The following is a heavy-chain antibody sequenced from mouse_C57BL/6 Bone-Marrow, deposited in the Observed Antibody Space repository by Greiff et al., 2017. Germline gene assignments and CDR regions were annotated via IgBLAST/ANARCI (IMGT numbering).Heavy chain of an antibody. Sequence: VQLVQSGAELVKPGASVKISCKASGYAFSSYWMNWVKQRPGKGLAWIGQIYPGDGDTNYNGKFKGKATLTADKSSSTAYMQLSSLTSEVSAVYFCARGAPYYFDYWGTGTTLTVSS. V-gene: IGHV1-80*01. D-gene: IGHD3-1*01. CDR2: IYPGDGDT. CDR1: GYAFSSYW. J-gene: IGHJ2*01. CDR3: ARGAPYYFDY.